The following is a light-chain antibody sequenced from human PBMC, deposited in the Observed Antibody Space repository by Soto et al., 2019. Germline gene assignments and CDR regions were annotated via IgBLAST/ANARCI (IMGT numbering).Light chain of an antibody. V-gene: IGKV3-20*01. CDR3: QQNASAPFS. CDR1: HSINTSF. Sequence: EIVLTQSPGTLSLSPGDRATLSCRASHSINTSFLAWFQQKPGQAPRLLIYAASTRATGIPDRFSGSASDTDFTLTINRLEPENSAVYYCQQNASAPFSLGPGTKVDIK. J-gene: IGKJ3*01. CDR2: AAS.